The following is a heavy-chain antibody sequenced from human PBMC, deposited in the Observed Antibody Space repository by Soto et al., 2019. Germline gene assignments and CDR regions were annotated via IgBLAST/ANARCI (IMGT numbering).Heavy chain of an antibody. CDR3: ARGQVVAAQH. V-gene: IGHV4-30-2*01. J-gene: IGHJ4*02. CDR1: GGSISSGGYS. CDR2: IYHSGST. D-gene: IGHD2-15*01. Sequence: SETLSVTCAVSGGSISSGGYSLSWIRQPPGKGLEWIGYIYHSGSTYYNPSLKSRVTISVDRSKNQFSLKLSSVTAADTAVYYCARGQVVAAQHWGQGTLVTVSS.